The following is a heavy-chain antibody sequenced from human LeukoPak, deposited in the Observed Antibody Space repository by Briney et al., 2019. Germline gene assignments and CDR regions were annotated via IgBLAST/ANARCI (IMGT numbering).Heavy chain of an antibody. CDR3: ARDKDYFDSGGAFDI. V-gene: IGHV4-59*01. CDR2: IYYSGST. CDR1: GGSIFSYY. J-gene: IGHJ3*02. Sequence: PSETLSLTCTVSGGSIFSYYWSWIRQPPGKGLEWMGYIYYSGSTNYNPSLKSRVTMSVDTSKNQFSLKLSSVTAADTAVYYCARDKDYFDSGGAFDIWGQGTMVTVSS. D-gene: IGHD3-22*01.